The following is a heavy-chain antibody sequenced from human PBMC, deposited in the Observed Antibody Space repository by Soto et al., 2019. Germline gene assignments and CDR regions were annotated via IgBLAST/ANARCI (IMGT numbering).Heavy chain of an antibody. Sequence: QVQLQESGPGLVKPSQTLSLPCTVSGDSLSRADYCWSWIRPAPGKGLEWIGYICYSGSTYHNPSLKSRTSMSVDTSKKQFSLTLTSVTAADTAVYYCARKESGLFDYWGQGRLVTVAS. J-gene: IGHJ4*02. CDR3: ARKESGLFDY. V-gene: IGHV4-30-4*08. D-gene: IGHD5-12*01. CDR1: GDSLSRADYC. CDR2: ICYSGST.